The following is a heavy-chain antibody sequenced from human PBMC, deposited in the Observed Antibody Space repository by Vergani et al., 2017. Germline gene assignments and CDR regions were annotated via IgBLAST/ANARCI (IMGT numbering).Heavy chain of an antibody. CDR3: AGDPYYYGSGSYYV. D-gene: IGHD3-10*01. V-gene: IGHV3-48*02. CDR2: ISSSSITI. Sequence: EVQLVESGGGLVQPGGSLRLSCAASGFTFSSYSMNWVRQAPGKGLEWVSYISSSSITIYYADSVKGRFTISRDNAKNSLYLQRNSLRDEDTAVYYCAGDPYYYGSGSYYVWGQGTLVTVSS. CDR1: GFTFSSYS. J-gene: IGHJ4*02.